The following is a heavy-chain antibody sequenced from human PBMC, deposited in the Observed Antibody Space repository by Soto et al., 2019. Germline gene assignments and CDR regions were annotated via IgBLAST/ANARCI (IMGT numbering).Heavy chain of an antibody. CDR2: ISCCGGST. CDR3: AKADGEQWLLPHLDK. Sequence: GGSLRLSCVASGFNFKKFAMSRVRQAPGEGLEWVSGISCCGGSTSYADSVKGRFSIARDDSTNTLSLQMNNLRVEDTAQYYCAKADGEQWLLPHLDKWGQGTLVTSPQ. J-gene: IGHJ4*02. V-gene: IGHV3-23*01. CDR1: GFNFKKFA. D-gene: IGHD6-19*01.